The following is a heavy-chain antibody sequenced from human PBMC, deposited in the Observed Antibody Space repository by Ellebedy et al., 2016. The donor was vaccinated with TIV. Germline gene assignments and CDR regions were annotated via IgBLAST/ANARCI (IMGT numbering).Heavy chain of an antibody. Sequence: MPSETLSLTCTVSGGSISSYYWSWIRQPPGKGLEWIGYIYYSGSTHYNPSLKSRVTISVDTSKNQFSLKLRSVTAADTAVYYCAREDYYDGSGSHDYWGQGILVTVSS. D-gene: IGHD3-22*01. J-gene: IGHJ4*02. CDR2: IYYSGST. CDR1: GGSISSYY. CDR3: AREDYYDGSGSHDY. V-gene: IGHV4-59*12.